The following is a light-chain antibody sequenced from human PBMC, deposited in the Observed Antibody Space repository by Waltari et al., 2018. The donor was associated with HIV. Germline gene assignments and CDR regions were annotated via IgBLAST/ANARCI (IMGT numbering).Light chain of an antibody. CDR3: CSYAGSSTLGV. Sequence: QSALTQPASVSGSPGQSITISCTGPSSDVGSYNLVSWYHHHPGKAPKLMIYEVTKRPSWVSNRFSGSKSGNTASLTIAGLQAEDEADHYCCSYAGSSTLGVFGGGTKLTVL. V-gene: IGLV2-23*02. J-gene: IGLJ3*02. CDR2: EVT. CDR1: SSDVGSYNL.